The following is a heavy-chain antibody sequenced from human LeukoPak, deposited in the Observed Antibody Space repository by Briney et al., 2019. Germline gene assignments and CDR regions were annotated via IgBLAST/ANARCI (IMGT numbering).Heavy chain of an antibody. Sequence: GGSLRLSCAASGLTFSSYAMHWVRQAPGKGLEWVAVISYDGSNKYYADSVKGRFTISRDNSKNTLYLQMNSLRAEDTAVYYCARDSEGRFDYWGQGTLVTVSS. CDR2: ISYDGSNK. V-gene: IGHV3-30*01. CDR3: ARDSEGRFDY. CDR1: GLTFSSYA. J-gene: IGHJ4*02.